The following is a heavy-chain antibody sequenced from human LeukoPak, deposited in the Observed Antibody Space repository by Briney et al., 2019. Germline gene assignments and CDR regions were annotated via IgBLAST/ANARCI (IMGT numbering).Heavy chain of an antibody. V-gene: IGHV5-51*01. Sequence: GESLQISFQGSGYSFASYWIGWVRQMPGKGLEWMGIIDPHDSDTRYSPSFQGQVTISGDKSISTAYLQWSSLKASDTAMYYCARVASSSWYDLDYWGQGTLVTVSS. CDR1: GYSFASYW. CDR3: ARVASSSWYDLDY. CDR2: IDPHDSDT. J-gene: IGHJ4*02. D-gene: IGHD6-13*01.